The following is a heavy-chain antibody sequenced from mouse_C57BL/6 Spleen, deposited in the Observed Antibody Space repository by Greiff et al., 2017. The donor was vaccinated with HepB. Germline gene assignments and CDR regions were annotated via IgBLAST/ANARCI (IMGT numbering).Heavy chain of an antibody. CDR2: IDPETGGT. D-gene: IGHD2-4*01. J-gene: IGHJ3*01. CDR3: TRSGYDYDWFAY. Sequence: QVQLQQSGAELVRPGASVTLSCKASGYTFTDYEMHWVKQTPVHGLEWIGAIDPETGGTTYNQKFKGKAILTADKSSSTAYMELRSLTSEDSAVYYGTRSGYDYDWFAYWGQGTLVTVSA. CDR1: GYTFTDYE. V-gene: IGHV1-15*01.